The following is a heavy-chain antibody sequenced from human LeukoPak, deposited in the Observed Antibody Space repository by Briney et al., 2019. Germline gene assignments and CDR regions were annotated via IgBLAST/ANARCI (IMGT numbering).Heavy chain of an antibody. V-gene: IGHV3-30*04. D-gene: IGHD3-22*01. Sequence: PGGSLRLSCAASGFTFSSYAMHWVRQAPGKGLEWVAVISYDGSNKYYADSVKGRFTISRDNSKNTLYLQMNSLRAEDTAVYYCARDQSPMIVVVITSFDYWGQGTLVTVSS. J-gene: IGHJ4*02. CDR3: ARDQSPMIVVVITSFDY. CDR2: ISYDGSNK. CDR1: GFTFSSYA.